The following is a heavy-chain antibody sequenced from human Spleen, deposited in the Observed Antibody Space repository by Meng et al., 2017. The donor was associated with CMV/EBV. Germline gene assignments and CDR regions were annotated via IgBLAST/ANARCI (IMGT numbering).Heavy chain of an antibody. CDR3: AAVSTGILTGYYTPPDY. D-gene: IGHD3-9*01. Sequence: SVKVSCKASGYTFTSYDINWVRQAPGQRLEWIGWIVVGSGNTNYAQKFQERVTITRDMSTSTAYMELSSLRSEDTAVYYCAAVSTGILTGYYTPPDYWGQGTLVTVSS. CDR2: IVVGSGNT. J-gene: IGHJ4*02. V-gene: IGHV1-58*02. CDR1: GYTFTSYD.